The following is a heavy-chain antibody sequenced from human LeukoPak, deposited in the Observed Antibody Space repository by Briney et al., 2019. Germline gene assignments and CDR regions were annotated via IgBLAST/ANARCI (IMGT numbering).Heavy chain of an antibody. Sequence: SETLSLTCTVSGGSISSGGYYWSWIRQHPGKGLEWIGYIYYSGSTYYNPSLKSRVTISVDTSKNQFSLKLSSVTAADTAVYYCARKRPYSSSWQGFDYWGQGTLVTVSS. J-gene: IGHJ4*02. CDR3: ARKRPYSSSWQGFDY. CDR2: IYYSGST. D-gene: IGHD6-13*01. CDR1: GGSISSGGYY. V-gene: IGHV4-31*03.